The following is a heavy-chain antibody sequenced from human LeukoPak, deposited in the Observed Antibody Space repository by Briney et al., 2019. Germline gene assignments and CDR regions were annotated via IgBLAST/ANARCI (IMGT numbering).Heavy chain of an antibody. CDR2: INPNSGGT. V-gene: IGHV1-2*02. CDR1: GYTFTGYY. Sequence: ASVKVSCKASGYTFTGYYMHWVRQAPGQGLEWMGWINPNSGGTNYAQKFQGRVTMTRDTSISTAYMELSRLRSDDTAVYYCARDRPDDSSGYYHFDYWGQGTLVTVSS. J-gene: IGHJ4*02. CDR3: ARDRPDDSSGYYHFDY. D-gene: IGHD3-22*01.